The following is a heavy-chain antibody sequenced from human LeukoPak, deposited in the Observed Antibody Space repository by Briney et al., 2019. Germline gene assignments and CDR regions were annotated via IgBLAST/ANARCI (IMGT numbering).Heavy chain of an antibody. V-gene: IGHV4-39*01. CDR2: IYYSGST. CDR3: ARRIREIDAFDI. CDR1: GGSISSSSYY. Sequence: PSETLSLTCTVSGGSISSSSYYWGWIRQPPGKGLEWIGSIYYSGSTYYNPSLKSRVTISVDTSKNQFSLKLSSVTAADTAVYYCARRIREIDAFDIWGQGTMVTVSS. J-gene: IGHJ3*02.